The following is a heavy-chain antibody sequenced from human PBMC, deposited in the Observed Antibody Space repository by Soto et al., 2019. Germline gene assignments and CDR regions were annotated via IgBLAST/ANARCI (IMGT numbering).Heavy chain of an antibody. J-gene: IGHJ4*02. CDR3: ARDPDYYYDH. Sequence: EVQLVESGGGLVQPGGSLRLSCAASGFTVSSNYMSWVRQAPGKGLEWVSIVYSDGSTYYADSVKGRFTISRDNSKNTLYLQMNSLSVEDTAMYYCARDPDYYYDHWGQGTLVTVSS. V-gene: IGHV3-66*01. CDR1: GFTVSSNY. CDR2: VYSDGST. D-gene: IGHD3-22*01.